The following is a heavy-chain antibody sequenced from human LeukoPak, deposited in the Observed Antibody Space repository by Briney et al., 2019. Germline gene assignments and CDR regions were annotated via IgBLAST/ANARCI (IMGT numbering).Heavy chain of an antibody. CDR2: INPSGASA. CDR1: GYTFTSYS. D-gene: IGHD3-10*01. V-gene: IGHV1-46*01. CDR3: ARGHGSGSTNWFDP. Sequence: AASVKVSCKASGYTFTSYSIHWVRQAPGQGLEWMGIINPSGASAMYAQKFQGRVTMTRDMSTATVYLDLSGLRFDDTAVYYCARGHGSGSTNWFDPWGQGTLVTVSS. J-gene: IGHJ5*02.